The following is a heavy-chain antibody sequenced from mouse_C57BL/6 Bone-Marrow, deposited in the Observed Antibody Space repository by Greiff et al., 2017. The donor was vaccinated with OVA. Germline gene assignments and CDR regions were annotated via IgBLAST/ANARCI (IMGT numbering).Heavy chain of an antibody. V-gene: IGHV5-9-1*02. Sequence: EVKLVESGEGLVKPGGSLKLSCAASGFTFSSYAMSWVRQTPEKRLEWVAYISSGGDYIYYADTVKGRFTISRDNARNTLYLQMSSLKSEDTAMYYCTREGTAGDYYAMDYWGQGTSVTVSS. D-gene: IGHD3-3*01. J-gene: IGHJ4*01. CDR2: ISSGGDYI. CDR3: TREGTAGDYYAMDY. CDR1: GFTFSSYA.